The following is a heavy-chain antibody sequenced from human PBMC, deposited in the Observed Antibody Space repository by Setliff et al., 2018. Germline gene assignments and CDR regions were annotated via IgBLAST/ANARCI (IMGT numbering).Heavy chain of an antibody. D-gene: IGHD1-1*01. CDR2: IRFDGTEK. Sequence: GGSLRLSCAASGFSFGGHDMHWVRQAPGKGLEWVAFIRFDGTEKYYLDSVKGRFTISRDNAKNSVYLQMNSLRAEDTAVYYCARDMYITGWNAFDLWGRGTLVTVSS. J-gene: IGHJ2*01. CDR3: ARDMYITGWNAFDL. CDR1: GFSFGGHD. V-gene: IGHV3-30*02.